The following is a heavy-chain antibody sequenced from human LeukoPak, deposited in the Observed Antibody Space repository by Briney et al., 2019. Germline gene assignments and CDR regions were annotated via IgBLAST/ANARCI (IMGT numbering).Heavy chain of an antibody. J-gene: IGHJ4*02. CDR3: ARHRYYYDSSGYYPYYFDY. V-gene: IGHV5-51*01. D-gene: IGHD3-22*01. CDR1: GYSFTSYW. CDR2: IYPGDYDT. Sequence: GESLKISCKGSGYSFTSYWIGWVRQMPGKGLEWMGIIYPGDYDTRYSPSFQGQVTISADKSISTAYLQWSSLKASDTAMYYCARHRYYYDSSGYYPYYFDYWGQGTLVTVSS.